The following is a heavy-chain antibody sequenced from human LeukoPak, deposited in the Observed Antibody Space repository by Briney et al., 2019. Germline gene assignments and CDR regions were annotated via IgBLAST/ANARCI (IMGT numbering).Heavy chain of an antibody. CDR1: GFTFSSYW. CDR3: VKGSINRFDF. V-gene: IGHV3-74*01. Sequence: GGSLRLSCAASGFTFSSYWMHWVRHAPGKGLVWVSRINSDGSSTSYADSVKGRFTISRDNSKNTLYLQINSLRAEDTAVYYCVKGSINRFDFWGQGTLVTVSS. D-gene: IGHD2-21*01. CDR2: INSDGSST. J-gene: IGHJ4*02.